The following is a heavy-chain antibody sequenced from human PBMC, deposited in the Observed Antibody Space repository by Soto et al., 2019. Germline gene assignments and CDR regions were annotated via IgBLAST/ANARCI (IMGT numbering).Heavy chain of an antibody. D-gene: IGHD3-9*01. Sequence: SETLSLTCTVSGGSFGRFSWTWIRQPPGKGLEWFGYIYFDGATNYNPSLKSRVTMSVDTSKNQFSLEVTTVTAADTAVYYCARVNDVLTGAYDYWGQGILVTVSS. CDR2: IYFDGAT. V-gene: IGHV4-59*01. J-gene: IGHJ4*02. CDR3: ARVNDVLTGAYDY. CDR1: GGSFGRFS.